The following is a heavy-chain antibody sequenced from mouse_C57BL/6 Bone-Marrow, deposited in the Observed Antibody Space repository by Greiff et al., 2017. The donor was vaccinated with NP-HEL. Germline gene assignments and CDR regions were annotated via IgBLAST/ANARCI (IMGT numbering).Heavy chain of an antibody. Sequence: QVQLQQPGAELVKPGASVKMSCKASGYTFTSYWITWVKQRPGQGLEWIGDIYPGSGSTNYNEKFKSKATLTVDTSSSTAYIQLSSLTSEDSAVYYCARKEYGSSYVRGFAYWGQGTLVTVSA. J-gene: IGHJ3*01. CDR3: ARKEYGSSYVRGFAY. CDR2: IYPGSGST. D-gene: IGHD1-1*01. V-gene: IGHV1-55*01. CDR1: GYTFTSYW.